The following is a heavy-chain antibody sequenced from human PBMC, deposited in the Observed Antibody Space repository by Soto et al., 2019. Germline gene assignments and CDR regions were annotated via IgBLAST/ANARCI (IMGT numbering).Heavy chain of an antibody. J-gene: IGHJ4*01. Sequence: EVNLVESGGGLVQPGGSVRLSCEASGFSFSRYSMLWVRQAPGKGLEWVSYISASSSTIYYADSVKGRFTTSRDNAENTLYLQMNSLGDEDTAVYYWASRLAYCAGDCYWGHGTLVTVSS. D-gene: IGHD2-21*02. V-gene: IGHV3-48*02. CDR2: ISASSSTI. CDR1: GFSFSRYS. CDR3: ASRLAYCAGDCY.